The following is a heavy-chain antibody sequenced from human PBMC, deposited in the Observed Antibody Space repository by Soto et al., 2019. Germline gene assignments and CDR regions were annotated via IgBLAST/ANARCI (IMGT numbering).Heavy chain of an antibody. V-gene: IGHV1-69*13. D-gene: IGHD2-15*01. CDR3: ARSACSAGSCYFTFFDY. Sequence: SVKVSCKASGGTFSSYAISWVRQAPGQGLEWMGGIIPIFGTANYAQKFQGRVTITADESTSTAYMELSSLRSEDTAVYYCARSACSAGSCYFTFFDYWGQGTLVTVSS. CDR2: IIPIFGTA. CDR1: GGTFSSYA. J-gene: IGHJ4*02.